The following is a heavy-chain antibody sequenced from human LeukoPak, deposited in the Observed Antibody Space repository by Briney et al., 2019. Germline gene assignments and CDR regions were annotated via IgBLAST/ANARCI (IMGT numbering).Heavy chain of an antibody. D-gene: IGHD1-1*01. CDR2: ISWNSATI. CDR1: GFTFDTYA. J-gene: IGHJ4*02. Sequence: PGGSLRLSCAASGFTFDTYAMHWVRQGPGKGLEWVSGISWNSATITYADSVQGRFTISRDNAKNLLYLQINSLRGEDTALYYCARDGREFRTDEPWPDHWGQGTLVSVSS. V-gene: IGHV3-9*01. CDR3: ARDGREFRTDEPWPDH.